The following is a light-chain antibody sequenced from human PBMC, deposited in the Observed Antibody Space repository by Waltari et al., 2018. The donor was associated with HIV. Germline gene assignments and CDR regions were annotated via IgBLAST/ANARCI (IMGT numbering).Light chain of an antibody. CDR3: SSYTSSRSYV. Sequence: QSALTQPASVSGSPGQSITISCTGTSSDVGGYNYVSWYQQHPGKAPKLMIYAVSNRPSGVSNRFSSSNSSNTASLTISGLQAEDEADYYCSSYTSSRSYVFGTGTRVTV. CDR1: SSDVGGYNY. J-gene: IGLJ1*01. V-gene: IGLV2-14*03. CDR2: AVS.